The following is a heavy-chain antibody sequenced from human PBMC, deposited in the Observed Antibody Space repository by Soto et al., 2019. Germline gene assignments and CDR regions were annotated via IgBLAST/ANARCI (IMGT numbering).Heavy chain of an antibody. CDR2: IYYSGST. CDR1: GGSISSSSYY. CDR3: ATRAADYDFWSGYYSYYYYMDV. J-gene: IGHJ6*03. D-gene: IGHD3-3*01. Sequence: SETLSLTCTVSGGSISSSSYYWGWIRQPPGKGLEWIGYIYYSGSTNYNPSLKSRVTISVDTSKNQFSLKLSSVTAADTAVYYCATRAADYDFWSGYYSYYYYMDVWGKGTTLTVSS. V-gene: IGHV4-61*05.